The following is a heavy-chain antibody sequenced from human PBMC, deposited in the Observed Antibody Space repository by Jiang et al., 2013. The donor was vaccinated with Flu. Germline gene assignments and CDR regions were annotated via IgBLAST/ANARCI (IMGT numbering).Heavy chain of an antibody. CDR2: IYYSGST. CDR3: ASQHWDHGSGSYYMNH. J-gene: IGHJ5*02. V-gene: IGHV4-39*07. Sequence: ETLSLTCTVSGASFSGSNSYWGWIRQPPGKGLEWIGSIYYSGSTYYNPSLKSRVTISLDTSKKQFSLKLNSVTAADTAVYYCASQHWDHGSGSYYMNHWGQGTLVTVSS. D-gene: IGHD3-10*01. CDR1: GASFSGSNSY.